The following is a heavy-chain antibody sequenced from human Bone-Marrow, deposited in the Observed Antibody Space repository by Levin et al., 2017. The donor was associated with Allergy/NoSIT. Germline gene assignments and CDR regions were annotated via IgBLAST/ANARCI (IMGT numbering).Heavy chain of an antibody. CDR2: TSYDGSKK. J-gene: IGHJ4*02. Sequence: GESLKISCVASGFTFSGYGMHWVRQAPGKGLEWVAVTSYDGSKKYYSDSVRGRFTISRDNSKNTLDLQMDSLRAEDTAMYYCAKDRERYFDGYFDYWGLGTLVTVSS. V-gene: IGHV3-30*18. D-gene: IGHD3-9*01. CDR3: AKDRERYFDGYFDY. CDR1: GFTFSGYG.